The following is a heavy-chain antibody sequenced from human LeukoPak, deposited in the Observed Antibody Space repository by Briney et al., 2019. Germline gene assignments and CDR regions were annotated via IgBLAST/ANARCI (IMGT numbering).Heavy chain of an antibody. Sequence: SETLSLTCTVSGGSISSGGYYWSWIRQHPGKGLEWIGYIYYSGSTYYNPSLKSRVTISVDTSENQFSLKLSSVTAADTAVYYCASSFGKEPYYFDYWGQGTLVTVSS. V-gene: IGHV4-31*03. D-gene: IGHD3-10*01. CDR2: IYYSGST. CDR3: ASSFGKEPYYFDY. J-gene: IGHJ4*02. CDR1: GGSISSGGYY.